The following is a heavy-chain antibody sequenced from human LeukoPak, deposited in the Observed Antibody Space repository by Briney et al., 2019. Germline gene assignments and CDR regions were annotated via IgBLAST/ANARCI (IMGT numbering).Heavy chain of an antibody. V-gene: IGHV5-51*01. CDR1: GYSFTSYW. CDR3: ARHFPSRVVPAAAVDY. D-gene: IGHD2-2*01. J-gene: IGHJ4*02. Sequence: PGESLKISCKGSGYSFTSYWIGWVRQMPGKGLEWMGIIYPGDSDTRYSPSFQGQVTISADKSISTAYLQWSSLKASDTAMYYCARHFPSRVVPAAAVDYWGQASLVTVSS. CDR2: IYPGDSDT.